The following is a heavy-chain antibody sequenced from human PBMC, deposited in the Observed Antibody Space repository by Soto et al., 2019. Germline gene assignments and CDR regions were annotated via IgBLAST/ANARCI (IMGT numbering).Heavy chain of an antibody. J-gene: IGHJ5*02. CDR2: ISSSSSYI. CDR3: ARRRRDGTNWFDP. V-gene: IGHV3-21*01. D-gene: IGHD1-1*01. Sequence: LRLSGAASGFTFSSYSMNWVRQAPGKGLEWVSSISSSSSYIYYADSVKGRFTISRDNAKNSLYLQMNSLRAEDTAVYYCARRRRDGTNWFDPWGQGTLVTVSS. CDR1: GFTFSSYS.